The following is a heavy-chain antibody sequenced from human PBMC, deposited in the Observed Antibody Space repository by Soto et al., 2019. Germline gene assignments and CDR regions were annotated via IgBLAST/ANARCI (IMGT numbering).Heavy chain of an antibody. CDR1: GFTFSSHV. V-gene: IGHV3-30*14. D-gene: IGHD1-26*01. CDR3: AKELSGSYTTYS. Sequence: QVQLLKSGGGVVQPGGSLRLSCAASGFTFSSHVMHWVRQAPGKGLEWVAIISYDGSNKYYADSVKGRFTVSRDNSENTLYLLRNTVRAEDTALYSCAKELSGSYTTYSCGHGTPVTLSS. CDR2: ISYDGSNK. J-gene: IGHJ5*01.